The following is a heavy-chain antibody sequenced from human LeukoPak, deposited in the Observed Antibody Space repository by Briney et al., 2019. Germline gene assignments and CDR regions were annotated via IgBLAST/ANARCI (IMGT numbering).Heavy chain of an antibody. CDR1: GGTFSSYA. J-gene: IGHJ6*02. V-gene: IGHV1-69*01. D-gene: IGHD5-12*01. CDR2: IIPIFGTA. Sequence: SVKVSCKASGGTFSSYAISWVRQAPGQRLEWMGGIIPIFGTANYAQKFQGRVTITADESTSTAYMELSSLRSEDTAVYYCARDVDIVATKDYYYYGMDVWGQGTTVTVSS. CDR3: ARDVDIVATKDYYYYGMDV.